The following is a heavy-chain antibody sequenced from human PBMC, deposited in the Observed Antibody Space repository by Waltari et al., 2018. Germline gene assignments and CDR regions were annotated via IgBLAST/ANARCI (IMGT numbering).Heavy chain of an antibody. Sequence: QVQLVESGGGVVQPGRSLRLSCAASGFTFSSYAMPGVRQAPGQGLEWVAVISYDGSNKYYADSVKGRFTISRDNSKNTLYLQMNSLRAEDTAVYYCARDNGPYCGGDCYSFHDYWGQGTLVTVSS. V-gene: IGHV3-30*01. D-gene: IGHD2-21*02. CDR2: ISYDGSNK. CDR3: ARDNGPYCGGDCYSFHDY. J-gene: IGHJ4*02. CDR1: GFTFSSYA.